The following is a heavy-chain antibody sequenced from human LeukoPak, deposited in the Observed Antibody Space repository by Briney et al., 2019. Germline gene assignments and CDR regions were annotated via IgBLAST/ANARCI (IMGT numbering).Heavy chain of an antibody. J-gene: IGHJ4*02. CDR3: GRGDYYDSSGCDY. CDR2: IIPIFGTA. CDR1: GGTFSSYA. V-gene: IGHV1-69*06. D-gene: IGHD3-22*01. Sequence: ASVKVSCKASGGTFSSYAISWVRRAPGQGLEWMGRIIPIFGTANYAQKFQGRVTITADKSTSTAYMELSSLRSEDTAVYYCGRGDYYDSSGCDYWGQGTLASVSS.